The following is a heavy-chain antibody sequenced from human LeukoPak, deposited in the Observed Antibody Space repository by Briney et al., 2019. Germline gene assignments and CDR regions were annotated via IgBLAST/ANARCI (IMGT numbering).Heavy chain of an antibody. Sequence: PSETLSLTCTVSSGSISNSRYYWGWIRQPPGKGLEWIGSFYYSGSTYYNPSLKSRVTISVDTSKNQFSLKLSSVTAADTAVYYCARDYCSGTSCYYNYYYMDVWGKGTTVTASS. CDR2: FYYSGST. J-gene: IGHJ6*03. CDR1: SGSISNSRYY. V-gene: IGHV4-39*01. CDR3: ARDYCSGTSCYYNYYYMDV. D-gene: IGHD2-2*01.